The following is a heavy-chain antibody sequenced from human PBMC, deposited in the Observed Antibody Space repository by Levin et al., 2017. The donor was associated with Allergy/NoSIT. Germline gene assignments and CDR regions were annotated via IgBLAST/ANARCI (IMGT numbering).Heavy chain of an antibody. Sequence: ASVKVSCKASGYTFTGYYMHWVRQAPGQGLEWMGWINPNSGGTNYAQKFQGRVTMTRDTSISTAYMELSRLRSDDTAVYYCARMHPTSSYYDYVWGSYRQRYGMDVWGQGTTVTVSS. CDR1: GYTFTGYY. J-gene: IGHJ6*02. V-gene: IGHV1-2*02. CDR2: INPNSGGT. D-gene: IGHD3-16*02. CDR3: ARMHPTSSYYDYVWGSYRQRYGMDV.